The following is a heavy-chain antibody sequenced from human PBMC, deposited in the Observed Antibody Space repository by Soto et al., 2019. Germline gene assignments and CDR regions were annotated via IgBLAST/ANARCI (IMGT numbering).Heavy chain of an antibody. Sequence: EVQLVESGGALVQPGGSLRLSCAASGFTFSAHYMDWIRQAPGKGLEWVGRIKNKANSYGTEYAASVKGRFSISRDDSKYSIYLQMNSLGTEDAAVYYCASVGGSSAYMRRPLHDHWGQGTLVTVSS. D-gene: IGHD2-21*01. J-gene: IGHJ4*02. CDR2: IKNKANSYGT. CDR3: ASVGGSSAYMRRPLHDH. V-gene: IGHV3-72*01. CDR1: GFTFSAHY.